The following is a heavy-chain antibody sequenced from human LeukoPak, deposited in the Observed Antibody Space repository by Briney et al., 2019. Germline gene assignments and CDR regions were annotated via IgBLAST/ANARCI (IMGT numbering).Heavy chain of an antibody. D-gene: IGHD3-10*01. J-gene: IGHJ4*02. V-gene: IGHV4-39*07. CDR2: IYHSGSA. CDR3: ARGIIRGVIFKYFDS. Sequence: SETLSLTCTVSGGSISSSSYYWGWVRQPPGKGLEWIGKIYHSGSANYNPSLRSRVTISVDKSKNHFSLKLRSATAADTAVYYCARGIIRGVIFKYFDSWGQGTLVTVSS. CDR1: GGSISSSSYY.